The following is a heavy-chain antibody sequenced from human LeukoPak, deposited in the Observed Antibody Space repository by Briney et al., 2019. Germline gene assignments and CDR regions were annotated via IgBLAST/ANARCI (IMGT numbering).Heavy chain of an antibody. D-gene: IGHD4-17*01. CDR2: INHSGST. V-gene: IGHV4-34*01. Sequence: PSETLSLTCAVYGGSFSGYYWSWIRQPPGKGLEWIGEINHSGSTNYNPSLKSRVTISVDTSKNQFSLKLSSVTAADTAVYYCARHRNGDYLGEYFQHWGQGTLVTVSS. CDR3: ARHRNGDYLGEYFQH. CDR1: GGSFSGYY. J-gene: IGHJ1*01.